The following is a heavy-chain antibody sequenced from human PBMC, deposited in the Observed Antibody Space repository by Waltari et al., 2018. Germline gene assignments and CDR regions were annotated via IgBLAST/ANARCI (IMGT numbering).Heavy chain of an antibody. CDR3: ARDPAAPGPDY. D-gene: IGHD6-13*01. Sequence: QVQLVQSGAEVKKPGSSVKVSCKASGGTFSSYAISWVRQAPGQGLEWMGGISAYNGNTNYAQKLQGRVTMTTDTSTSTAYMELRSLRSDDTAVYYCARDPAAPGPDYWGQGTLVTVSS. V-gene: IGHV1-18*01. CDR2: ISAYNGNT. CDR1: GGTFSSYA. J-gene: IGHJ4*02.